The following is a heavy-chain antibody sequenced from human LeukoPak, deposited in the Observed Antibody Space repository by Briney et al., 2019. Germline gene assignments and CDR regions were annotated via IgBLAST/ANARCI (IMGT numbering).Heavy chain of an antibody. D-gene: IGHD3-10*01. CDR1: GYTFTSYD. V-gene: IGHV1-8*03. Sequence: EASVKVSCKASGYTFTSYDINWVRQATGQGLEWMGWMNPNSGNTGYAQKFQGRGTITRNTSISTAYMELSSLRSEDTAVYYCARQVITMVRGVISASWFDPWGQGTLVTVSS. CDR2: MNPNSGNT. J-gene: IGHJ5*02. CDR3: ARQVITMVRGVISASWFDP.